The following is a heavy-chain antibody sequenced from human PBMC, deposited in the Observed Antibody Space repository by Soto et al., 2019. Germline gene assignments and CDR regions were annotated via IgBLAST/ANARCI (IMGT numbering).Heavy chain of an antibody. J-gene: IGHJ3*02. CDR3: ARAPSESDRAGIPIESAFNI. V-gene: IGHV3-21*01. Sequence: GGSLRLSCAASGFTFSSYSMNWVRQAPGKGLEWVSSISSSSSYIYYADSVKGRFTISRDNAKNSLYLQMNSLRAEDTAVYYCARAPSESDRAGIPIESAFNIWGQGTMVTVSS. CDR1: GFTFSSYS. D-gene: IGHD6-13*01. CDR2: ISSSSSYI.